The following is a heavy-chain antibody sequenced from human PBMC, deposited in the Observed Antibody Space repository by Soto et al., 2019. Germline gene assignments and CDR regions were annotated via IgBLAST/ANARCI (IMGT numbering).Heavy chain of an antibody. J-gene: IGHJ5*02. V-gene: IGHV1-69*13. Sequence: SSVKVSCKASGGTFSSYAISCVRQAPGQGLEWMGGIIPIFGTANYAQKFQGRVTITADESTSTAYMELSSLRSEDTAVYYCARDRVAAAGTHWFDPWGQGTLVTVSS. CDR1: GGTFSSYA. CDR3: ARDRVAAAGTHWFDP. D-gene: IGHD6-13*01. CDR2: IIPIFGTA.